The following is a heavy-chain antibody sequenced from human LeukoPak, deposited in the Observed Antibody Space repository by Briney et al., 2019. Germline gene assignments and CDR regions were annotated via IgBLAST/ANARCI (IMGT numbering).Heavy chain of an antibody. CDR1: GYTFTSYA. CDR3: ARDLEIRRELLKGGFDY. Sequence: ASVKVSCKASGYTFTSYAMHWVRQAPGQRLEWMGWINAGNGNTKYSQKFQGRVTITRDTSASTAYMELSSLRSEDTAVYYCARDLEIRRELLKGGFDYWGQGTLVTVSS. CDR2: INAGNGNT. J-gene: IGHJ4*02. D-gene: IGHD1-26*01. V-gene: IGHV1-3*01.